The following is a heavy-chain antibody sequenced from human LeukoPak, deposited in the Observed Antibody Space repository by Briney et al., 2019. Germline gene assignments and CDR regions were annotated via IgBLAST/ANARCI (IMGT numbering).Heavy chain of an antibody. D-gene: IGHD2-2*01. CDR2: INTDGTST. CDR1: GFTFSDYW. CDR3: ARVVEYCSSTGCNYWYFDL. Sequence: PGGSLRLSCAASGFTFSDYWIHWVRQAPGKGLVWVSRINTDGTSTTYADSVRGRFTISRDNAKNTLCLQMNSLRAEDTAVYYCARVVEYCSSTGCNYWYFDLWGRGTLVTVSS. V-gene: IGHV3-74*01. J-gene: IGHJ2*01.